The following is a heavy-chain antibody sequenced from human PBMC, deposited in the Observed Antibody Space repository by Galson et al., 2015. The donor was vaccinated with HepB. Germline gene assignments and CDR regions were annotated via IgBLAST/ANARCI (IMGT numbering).Heavy chain of an antibody. J-gene: IGHJ6*02. CDR2: IWIDGSKT. Sequence: SLRPSCAASGFTFRSSGLNWVRQAPRKGLEWVAVIWIDGSKTHYADSVKGRFTISRDNSKNTLYLQMNILRVEDTAVYYCARSTVVPPGHYYGLDVWGQGTAVSVSS. V-gene: IGHV3-33*01. CDR1: GFTFRSSG. CDR3: ARSTVVPPGHYYGLDV. D-gene: IGHD2-2*01.